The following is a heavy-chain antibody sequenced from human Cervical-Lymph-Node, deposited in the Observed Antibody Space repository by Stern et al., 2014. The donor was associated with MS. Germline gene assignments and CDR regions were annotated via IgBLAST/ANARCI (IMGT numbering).Heavy chain of an antibody. V-gene: IGHV1-69*12. Sequence: QDQLVQSGAEVRKPGSSVKVSCKASGGTFSSYAISWVRQAPGQGLEWMGGIIPIFGTANYAQKFQGRVTVTAEGSTSTAYMELSSLRAEDTAVYYCARGELKEGLVRGMDVWGQGTTVTVSS. J-gene: IGHJ6*02. CDR3: ARGELKEGLVRGMDV. CDR1: GGTFSSYA. CDR2: IIPIFGTA. D-gene: IGHD1-26*01.